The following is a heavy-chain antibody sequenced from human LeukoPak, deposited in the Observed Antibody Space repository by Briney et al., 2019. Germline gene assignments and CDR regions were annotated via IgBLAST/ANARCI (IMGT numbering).Heavy chain of an antibody. V-gene: IGHV1-2*02. Sequence: GSSVKVSCKASGGTFSSYAISWVRQAPGQGLEWVGWINPNSGGTNYAQKFQGRVTMTRDTSISTAYMELKSLRSDDTAVYYCARIQSRIIAARPGNPAFDYWGRGTLVTVSS. CDR1: GGTFSSYA. J-gene: IGHJ4*02. D-gene: IGHD6-6*01. CDR3: ARIQSRIIAARPGNPAFDY. CDR2: INPNSGGT.